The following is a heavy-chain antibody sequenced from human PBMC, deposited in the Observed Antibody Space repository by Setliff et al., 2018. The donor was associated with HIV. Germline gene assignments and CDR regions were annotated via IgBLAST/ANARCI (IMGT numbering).Heavy chain of an antibody. CDR2: IYYSGST. CDR1: GGSISSGGYY. D-gene: IGHD4-17*01. Sequence: SETLSLTCTVSGGSISSGGYYWSWIRQHPGKGLEWIGYIYYSGSTYYNPSLKSRVTISVHTSKNQFSLKLSSVTAADTAVYYCARNRSRHYGAGGRLDVWGKGTTVTVSS. V-gene: IGHV4-31*03. J-gene: IGHJ6*04. CDR3: ARNRSRHYGAGGRLDV.